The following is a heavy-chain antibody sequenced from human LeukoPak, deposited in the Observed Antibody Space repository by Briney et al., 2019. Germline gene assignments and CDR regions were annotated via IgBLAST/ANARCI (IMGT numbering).Heavy chain of an antibody. V-gene: IGHV3-48*03. J-gene: IGHJ4*02. Sequence: PGGSLRLSCAASGFTFRSSEMNWVRQAPGKGLEWVAFITSSGSTIYYADSVKGRFTISRDNAKNSLYPQMNSLRAEDTAVYYCARLLPCDYWGQGTLVTVSS. CDR1: GFTFRSSE. D-gene: IGHD3-16*01. CDR3: ARLLPCDY. CDR2: ITSSGSTI.